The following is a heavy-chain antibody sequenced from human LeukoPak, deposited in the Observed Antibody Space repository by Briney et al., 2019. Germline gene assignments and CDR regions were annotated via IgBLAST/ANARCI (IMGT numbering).Heavy chain of an antibody. Sequence: PGGSLRLSCAASGFTFSDYYMSWILQAPGKGLEWVSYISSSGSTIYYADSVKGRFTISRDNAKNSLYLQMNSLRAEDTAVYYCARVSYYGSGSPLDYWGQGTLVTVSS. V-gene: IGHV3-11*01. D-gene: IGHD3-10*01. J-gene: IGHJ4*02. CDR1: GFTFSDYY. CDR3: ARVSYYGSGSPLDY. CDR2: ISSSGSTI.